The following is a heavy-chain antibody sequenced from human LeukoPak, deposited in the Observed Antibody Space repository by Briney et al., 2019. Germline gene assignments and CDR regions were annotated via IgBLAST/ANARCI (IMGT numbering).Heavy chain of an antibody. D-gene: IGHD3-22*01. CDR2: ISYDGSSK. Sequence: GRSLRLSCAASGFTFSSYGMHWVRQAPGKGLEWVSAISYDGSSKYYADSVKGRFTISRDNSKNTVYLQMNSLRAEDTAVYYCARDQGVVVHGKYHYYGMDVWGQGTTVTVSS. J-gene: IGHJ6*02. CDR1: GFTFSSYG. CDR3: ARDQGVVVHGKYHYYGMDV. V-gene: IGHV3-30*03.